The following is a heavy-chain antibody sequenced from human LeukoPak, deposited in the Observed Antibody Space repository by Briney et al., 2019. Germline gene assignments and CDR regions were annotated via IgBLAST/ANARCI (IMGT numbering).Heavy chain of an antibody. CDR1: GGSCSGYY. Sequence: SETLSLTCAVYGGSCSGYYWSWIRQPPGKGLEWIGEINHSGSTNYNPPLKSRVTISVDTSKNQFSLKLSSVTAADTAVYYCASKYDFWSGYYYFDYWGQGTLVTVSS. D-gene: IGHD3-3*01. CDR2: INHSGST. J-gene: IGHJ4*02. CDR3: ASKYDFWSGYYYFDY. V-gene: IGHV4-34*01.